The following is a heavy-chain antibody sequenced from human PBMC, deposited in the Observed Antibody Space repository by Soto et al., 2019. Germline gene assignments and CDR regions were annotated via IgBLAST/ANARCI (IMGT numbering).Heavy chain of an antibody. CDR1: GYTFTSYY. V-gene: IGHV1-69*13. CDR3: AGPPERTRTDEYYGMDV. CDR2: IIPIFDTA. Sequence: ASVKVSCKASGYTFTSYYMHWVRQAPGQGLEWMGGIIPIFDTANYAQKFQGRVTITADESTSTTYMELSSLRSADTAVYYCAGPPERTRTDEYYGMDVWGQGTTVTVSS. J-gene: IGHJ6*02. D-gene: IGHD1-1*01.